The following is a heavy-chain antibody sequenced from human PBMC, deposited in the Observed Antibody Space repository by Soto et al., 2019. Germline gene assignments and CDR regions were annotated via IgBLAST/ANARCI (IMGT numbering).Heavy chain of an antibody. CDR1: GFTFSSSW. CDR2: IKQDGSEK. J-gene: IGHJ4*02. V-gene: IGHV3-7*01. Sequence: EVQLVESGGGLVQPGGSLRLSCAASGFTFSSSWMSWVRQAPGKGLEWVANIKQDGSEKYYVDSVKGRFTISRDNAKNSLYLQMNSLRAEDTAVYYCARAQALDYWGQGTLVTVSS. CDR3: ARAQALDY.